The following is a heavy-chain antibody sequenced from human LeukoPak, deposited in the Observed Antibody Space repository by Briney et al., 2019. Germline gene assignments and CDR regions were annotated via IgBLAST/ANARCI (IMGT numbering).Heavy chain of an antibody. V-gene: IGHV3-11*01. J-gene: IGHJ1*01. CDR2: ISSSGSTI. Sequence: GGSLRLSCAASGFTFSDYYMSWIRQAPGKGLEWVSYISSSGSTIYYADSVKGRFTISRDNAKNSLYLQMNSLRAEDTAVYYCAREGDLRYFDWLSSGRPIAEYFQHWGQGTLVTVSS. CDR1: GFTFSDYY. CDR3: AREGDLRYFDWLSSGRPIAEYFQH. D-gene: IGHD3-9*01.